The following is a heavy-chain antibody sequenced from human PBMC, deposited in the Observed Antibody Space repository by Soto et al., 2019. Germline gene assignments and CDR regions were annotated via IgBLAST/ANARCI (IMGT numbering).Heavy chain of an antibody. J-gene: IGHJ5*02. D-gene: IGHD2-15*01. CDR2: IYPGDSDT. CDR1: GYSFTSYW. Sequence: GESLKISCKGSGYSFTSYWIGWVRQMPGKGLEWMGIIYPGDSDTRYSPSFQGQVTISADKSISTAYLQWSSLKASDTAMYYCARTDCSGGSCYPGFWFDPWGQGTLVNVSS. CDR3: ARTDCSGGSCYPGFWFDP. V-gene: IGHV5-51*01.